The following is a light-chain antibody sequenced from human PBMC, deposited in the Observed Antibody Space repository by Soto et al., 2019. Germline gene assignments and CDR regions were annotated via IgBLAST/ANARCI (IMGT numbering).Light chain of an antibody. CDR2: EVS. CDR3: SSYTSSVAHV. CDR1: SSDIGGYNS. V-gene: IGLV2-14*01. J-gene: IGLJ1*01. Sequence: QSALTQPASVSGSPGQSITISCTGTSSDIGGYNSVSWDQQHPGKAPKLMIYEVSNRPSGISNLFSGSKSGNTASLTISGLQAEYEADYYCSSYTSSVAHVFGTGTKLTVL.